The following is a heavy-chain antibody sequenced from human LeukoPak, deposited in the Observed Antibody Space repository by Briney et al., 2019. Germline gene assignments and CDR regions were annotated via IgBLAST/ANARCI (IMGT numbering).Heavy chain of an antibody. CDR3: TRVSGYSYEAGLYYFDY. V-gene: IGHV3-49*03. D-gene: IGHD5-18*01. CDR1: GFTFGDYA. J-gene: IGHJ4*02. CDR2: IRSKAYGGTT. Sequence: GGSLRLSCTASGFTFGDYAMSWFRQAPGKGLEWVGFIRSKAYGGTTEYAASVKGRFTISRDDSKSIAYLQMNSLKTEDIAVYYCTRVSGYSYEAGLYYFDYWGQGTLVTVSS.